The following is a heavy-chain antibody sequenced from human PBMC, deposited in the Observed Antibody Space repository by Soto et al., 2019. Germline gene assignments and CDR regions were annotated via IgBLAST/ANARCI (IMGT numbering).Heavy chain of an antibody. V-gene: IGHV3-30*18. Sequence: QVHLVESGGGVVQPGRSLRLSCAASGFTFSSFAMHWVRQAPGKGLEWVAIVSYDGINKYYADSVRGRFTISRDNSKNTLYLQMNSLTTEDTAVYYCAKERLGGYSYRSADYWGQGTLVTVSS. CDR1: GFTFSSFA. D-gene: IGHD5-18*01. CDR2: VSYDGINK. J-gene: IGHJ4*02. CDR3: AKERLGGYSYRSADY.